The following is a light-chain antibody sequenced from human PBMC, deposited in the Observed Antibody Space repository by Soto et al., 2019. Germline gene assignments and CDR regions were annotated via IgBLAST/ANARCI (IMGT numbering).Light chain of an antibody. V-gene: IGKV4-1*01. CDR2: WAS. Sequence: DIVMTQSPDSLAVSLGERATINCKSSQSVLYNSNNKNYLAWYQQKPGQAPRLLVYWASTRESGVPDRFSGSGSGTDFTLTISSLQAEDVAVYSCQQYYSTPLTFGQGTKVEIK. CDR1: QSVLYNSNNKNY. J-gene: IGKJ1*01. CDR3: QQYYSTPLT.